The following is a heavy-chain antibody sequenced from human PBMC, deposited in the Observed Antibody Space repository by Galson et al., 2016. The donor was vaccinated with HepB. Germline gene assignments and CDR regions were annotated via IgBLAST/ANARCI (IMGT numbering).Heavy chain of an antibody. Sequence: SLRLSCAASGFTFGDYALSWVRQAPGKGLEWVAAISYDGSDKYYADSVKGRFTISRDNSKNTLFLQMSSLRAEDTAVYYCSKDLAQHNSGWFWRNWGQGTLVAVSS. CDR1: GFTFGDYA. CDR3: SKDLAQHNSGWFWRN. V-gene: IGHV3-30*04. J-gene: IGHJ4*02. CDR2: ISYDGSDK. D-gene: IGHD6-13*01.